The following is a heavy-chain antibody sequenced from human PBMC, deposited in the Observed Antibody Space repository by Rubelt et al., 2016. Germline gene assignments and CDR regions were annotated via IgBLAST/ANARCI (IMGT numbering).Heavy chain of an antibody. J-gene: IGHJ3*02. D-gene: IGHD4-17*01. V-gene: IGHV3-30*04. CDR3: ASGATVTIPDSIDAFDI. Sequence: GRSLRLSCAASGFTFSSYAMHWVRQAPGKGLEWVAVISYDGSNKYYADSVKGRFTISRDNAKNTLYLQMNSLRAEDTAVYYCASGATVTIPDSIDAFDIWGQGTMVTVSS. CDR2: ISYDGSNK. CDR1: GFTFSSYA.